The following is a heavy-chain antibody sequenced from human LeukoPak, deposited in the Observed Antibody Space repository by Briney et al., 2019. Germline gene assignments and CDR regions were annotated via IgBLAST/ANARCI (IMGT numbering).Heavy chain of an antibody. Sequence: GGSLRLSCAASGFTFSSYAMSWVRQAPGKGLEWVSAISGSGGSTYYADSVKGRLTISRDNSKNTLYLQMNSLRAEDTAVYYCAKSGVRDSSSWYDYWGQGTLVTVSS. V-gene: IGHV3-23*01. CDR3: AKSGVRDSSSWYDY. J-gene: IGHJ4*02. CDR1: GFTFSSYA. D-gene: IGHD6-13*01. CDR2: ISGSGGST.